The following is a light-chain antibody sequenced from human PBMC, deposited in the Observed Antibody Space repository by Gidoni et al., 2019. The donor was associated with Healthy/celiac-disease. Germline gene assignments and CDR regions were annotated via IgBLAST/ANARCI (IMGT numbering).Light chain of an antibody. Sequence: DILMTQSPDSLAVSLGERATSNCKSSQSVLYSSNNKNYLAWYQQKPGQPPKLLIYWASTRESGVPDRFSGSGSGTDFTLTISSLQAEDVAVYYCQQCYSTPRTFGQGTKVEIK. CDR2: WAS. CDR1: QSVLYSSNNKNY. V-gene: IGKV4-1*01. J-gene: IGKJ1*01. CDR3: QQCYSTPRT.